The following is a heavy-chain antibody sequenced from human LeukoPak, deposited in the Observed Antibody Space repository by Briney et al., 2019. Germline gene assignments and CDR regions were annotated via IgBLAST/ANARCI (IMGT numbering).Heavy chain of an antibody. V-gene: IGHV3-33*01. CDR1: GFTCSTFG. D-gene: IGHD5-18*01. J-gene: IGHJ5*02. CDR2: IQSDGSKQ. CDR3: ARDVDTSSHSSQLDP. Sequence: GGYLSLYCAMDGFTCSTFGIHWVRQTPGKGLEWAAAIQSDGSKQYYGDSVKGRFTISRDNSKNTVYLQMNSLRDEDTAVYYCARDVDTSSHSSQLDPWGQGTLVTVSS.